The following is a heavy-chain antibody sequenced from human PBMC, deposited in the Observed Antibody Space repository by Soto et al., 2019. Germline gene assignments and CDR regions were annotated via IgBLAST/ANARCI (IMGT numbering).Heavy chain of an antibody. CDR2: ISGGGGGT. V-gene: IGHV3-23*01. CDR3: AKDVHYDSSGGLDY. J-gene: IGHJ4*02. D-gene: IGHD3-22*01. CDR1: GFTFDNFA. Sequence: GGSLRLSCTTSGFTFDNFAMSWVRQAPGRGLEWVSAISGGGGGTYYADSVKGRFIISRDNSKNTVYLQVNGLRTEDTAVYYCAKDVHYDSSGGLDYWGQGTLVTVSS.